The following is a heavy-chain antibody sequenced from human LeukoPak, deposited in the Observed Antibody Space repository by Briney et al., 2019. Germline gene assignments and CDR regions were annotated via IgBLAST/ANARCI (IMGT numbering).Heavy chain of an antibody. CDR3: ARRAEYSSSWYYYYYMDV. J-gene: IGHJ6*03. V-gene: IGHV4-39*07. CDR2: IYYSGST. D-gene: IGHD6-13*01. Sequence: PSETLSLTCTVSGGSISSSSYYWGWIRQPPGKGLEWIGSIYYSGSTYYNPSLKSRVTISVDTSKNQFSLKLSSVTAADTAVYYCARRAEYSSSWYYYYYMDVWGKGTTVTISS. CDR1: GGSISSSSYY.